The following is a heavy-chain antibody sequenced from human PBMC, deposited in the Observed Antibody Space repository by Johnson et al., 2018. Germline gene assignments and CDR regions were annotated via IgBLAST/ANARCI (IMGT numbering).Heavy chain of an antibody. CDR1: GFTFSSYG. Sequence: QVQLVQSGGGVVQPGRSLRLSCAASGFTFSSYGMHWVRQAPGKGLEWVAVIWYDGSNKYYADSVKGRFTISRDNSKNTLYLKMNSLRAEDTAVYYCARVKVPAMVTDYYYYGMDVWGQGTTVTVSS. V-gene: IGHV3-33*01. CDR2: IWYDGSNK. J-gene: IGHJ6*02. D-gene: IGHD5-18*01. CDR3: ARVKVPAMVTDYYYYGMDV.